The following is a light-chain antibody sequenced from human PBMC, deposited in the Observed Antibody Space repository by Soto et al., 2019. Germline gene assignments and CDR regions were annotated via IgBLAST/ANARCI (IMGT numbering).Light chain of an antibody. CDR2: GAS. J-gene: IGKJ1*01. CDR3: QEYSKWPFRT. Sequence: IGMTQSPAAVSVSPGERATLSCRASQSVSSNLAWYQQKPGQAPRPLVYGASTRASGIPDRFSGSGSGTEFTLTISSLQSEDFAVYYCQEYSKWPFRTFGPGTKVDIK. CDR1: QSVSSN. V-gene: IGKV3-15*01.